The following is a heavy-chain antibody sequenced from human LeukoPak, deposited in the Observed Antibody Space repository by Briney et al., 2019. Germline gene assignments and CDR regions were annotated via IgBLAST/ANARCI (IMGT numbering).Heavy chain of an antibody. CDR2: ISGSGGST. J-gene: IGHJ4*02. V-gene: IGHV3-23*01. CDR3: AKDRVISSVGYSFDY. CDR1: GFTFSSYA. Sequence: PGGSLRLSCAASGFTFSSYAMSWVRQAPGKGLEWVSAISGSGGSTFYADSVKGRFTISRDSSKNTLYLQMNSLRAEDTAVYYCAKDRVISSVGYSFDYWGQGTQVTVSS. D-gene: IGHD3-22*01.